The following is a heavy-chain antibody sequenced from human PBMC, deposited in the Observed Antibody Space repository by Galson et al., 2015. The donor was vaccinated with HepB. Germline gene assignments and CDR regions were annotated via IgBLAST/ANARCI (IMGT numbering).Heavy chain of an antibody. CDR1: GFDVSAFA. CDR2: VSSDENNI. Sequence: LRLSCAASGFDVSAFAMHWVRQTPGKGLEWVAVVSSDENNIYYADSVRGRFTISRDNSRDTLYLRMNSLRVEDTAVYYCARTFYFDYWGQGTLVTVAS. CDR3: ARTFYFDY. J-gene: IGHJ4*02. V-gene: IGHV3-30*04.